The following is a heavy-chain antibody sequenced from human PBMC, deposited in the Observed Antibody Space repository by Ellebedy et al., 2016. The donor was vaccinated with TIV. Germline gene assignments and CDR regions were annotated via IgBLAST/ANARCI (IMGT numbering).Heavy chain of an antibody. CDR3: ARLCGGDCYGRDAFDI. CDR1: GGSISSSSYY. V-gene: IGHV4-39*01. CDR2: IYYSGST. Sequence: MPSETLSLTCTVSGGSISSSSYYWGWIRQPPGKGLEWTGSIYYSGSTYYNPSLKSRVTISVDTSQNQFSLKLSSVTAADTAVYYCARLCGGDCYGRDAFDIWGQGTMVTVSS. D-gene: IGHD2-21*02. J-gene: IGHJ3*02.